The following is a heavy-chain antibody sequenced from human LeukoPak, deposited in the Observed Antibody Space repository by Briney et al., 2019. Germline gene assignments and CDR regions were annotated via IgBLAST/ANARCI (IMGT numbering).Heavy chain of an antibody. CDR3: AREGWEELGHYFDY. Sequence: GGSLRLSCAASGFPVRSNYMTWVRQAPQKGLEWVSTIHSDGSKYYVDSVKGRFIISRDISQNTVYLEMNSLRAEDAAVYYCAREGWEELGHYFDYWGQGTGVTVSS. CDR2: IHSDGSK. CDR1: GFPVRSNY. J-gene: IGHJ4*02. V-gene: IGHV3-53*01. D-gene: IGHD1-26*01.